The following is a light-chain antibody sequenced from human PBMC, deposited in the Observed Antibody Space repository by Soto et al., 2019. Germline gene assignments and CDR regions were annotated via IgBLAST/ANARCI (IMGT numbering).Light chain of an antibody. V-gene: IGLV1-47*01. CDR1: NSDIGSSF. CDR2: RND. J-gene: IGLJ3*02. Sequence: QPVLTQPPSASGTPGQRVTISCSGSNSDIGSSFVYWYHQVPGTAPKLLIYRNDQRPSGVPDRFSGSKSGTSASLAISGLRSEDEADYYCAAWHGSLSGWVFGGGTKVTVL. CDR3: AAWHGSLSGWV.